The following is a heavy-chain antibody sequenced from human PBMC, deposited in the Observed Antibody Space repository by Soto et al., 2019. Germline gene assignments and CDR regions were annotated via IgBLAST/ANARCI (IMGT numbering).Heavy chain of an antibody. V-gene: IGHV3-23*01. D-gene: IGHD1-1*01. J-gene: IGHJ4*02. CDR2: ISSIGGII. Sequence: PGGSLRLSCIASGFSFSRYAMGWVRQTPGKGLEWVSVISSIGGIIHYVESVKGRFTISRDNSKNTLFLQMNSLRVEDTAVYNCATHDFRGTSGTTWGQGTQVTVSS. CDR1: GFSFSRYA. CDR3: ATHDFRGTSGTT.